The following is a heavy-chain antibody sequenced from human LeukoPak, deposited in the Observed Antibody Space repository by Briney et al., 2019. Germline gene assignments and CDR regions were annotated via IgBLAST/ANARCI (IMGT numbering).Heavy chain of an antibody. CDR2: ISGSGGNT. D-gene: IGHD2-15*01. CDR1: GSTFSSYA. V-gene: IGHV3-23*01. J-gene: IGHJ4*02. CDR3: AMHCSGGTCYSSFDY. Sequence: GGSLRLSCAASGSTFSSYAMSWVRQAPGKGLEWVSSISGSGGNTYYAASVKGRFTISRDNSKNTLYLQMSSLRAEDTAVYYCAMHCSGGTCYSSFDYWGQGTLVTVSS.